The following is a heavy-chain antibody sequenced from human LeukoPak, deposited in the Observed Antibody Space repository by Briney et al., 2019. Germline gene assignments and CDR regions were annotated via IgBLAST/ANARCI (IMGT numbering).Heavy chain of an antibody. CDR3: ARHYYDSSGYYLLDY. CDR1: GFTFSSYA. V-gene: IGHV4-59*08. D-gene: IGHD3-22*01. J-gene: IGHJ4*02. CDR2: IYYSGST. Sequence: GSLRLSCAASGFTFSSYAMSWVRQAPGKGLEWIGYIYYSGSTNYNPSLKSRVTISVDTSKNQFSLKLSSVTAADTAVYYCARHYYDSSGYYLLDYWGQGTLVTVSS.